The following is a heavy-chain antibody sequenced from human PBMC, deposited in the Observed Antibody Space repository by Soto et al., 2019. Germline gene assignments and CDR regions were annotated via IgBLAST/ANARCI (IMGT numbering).Heavy chain of an antibody. CDR1: DDSITSGAYY. Sequence: PSETLSLTCTVSDDSITSGAYYWGLIRQPPGKGLEWIGNIQYRGSTYYNPSLKSRITMSLDTSKNQFSLKLSSVTAADTAVYYCARGTHYYDGVCWFDPWGQGTLVTVSS. CDR2: IQYRGST. D-gene: IGHD3-22*01. V-gene: IGHV4-30-4*08. J-gene: IGHJ5*02. CDR3: ARGTHYYDGVCWFDP.